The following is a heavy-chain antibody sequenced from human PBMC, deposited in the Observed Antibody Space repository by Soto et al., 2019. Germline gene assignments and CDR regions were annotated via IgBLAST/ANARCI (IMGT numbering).Heavy chain of an antibody. CDR2: ISSDGSTT. J-gene: IGHJ5*02. CDR1: GFTFSREW. Sequence: EVQVVESGGGLVQPGGSLRLSCAASGFTFSREWMHWVRQAPGKGLVWVSRISSDGSTTSYADSVKGRFTISRDNAKNTLYLQMNRLRAEDTALYYCARSDWFDPWGQGTLVTVSS. V-gene: IGHV3-74*01. CDR3: ARSDWFDP.